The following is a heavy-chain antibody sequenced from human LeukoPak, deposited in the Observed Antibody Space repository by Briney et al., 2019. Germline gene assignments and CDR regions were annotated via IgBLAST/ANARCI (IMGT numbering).Heavy chain of an antibody. V-gene: IGHV1-24*01. J-gene: IGHJ3*02. CDR1: GYTLTELS. CDR3: ATLRTILRSLEHPVGAFDI. CDR2: FDPEDGET. D-gene: IGHD3-3*01. Sequence: ASVKVSCKVSGYTLTELSMHWVRQAPGKGLEWMGGFDPEDGETIYAQKFQGRVTMTEDTSTDTAYMELSSLRSEDTAVYYCATLRTILRSLEHPVGAFDIWGQGTMVTVSS.